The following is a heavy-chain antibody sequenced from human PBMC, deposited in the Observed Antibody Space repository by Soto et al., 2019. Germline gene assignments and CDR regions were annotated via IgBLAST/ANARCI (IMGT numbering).Heavy chain of an antibody. D-gene: IGHD6-6*01. V-gene: IGHV3-7*05. Sequence: GGSLRLSCAASGFTFSSYWMSWVRQAPGKGLEWVANIKQDGSEKYYVDSVKGRFTISRDNAKNSLYLQMNSLRAEDTAVYYCARDRYSRSPKNNWLDLWGQGTLVTVSS. CDR2: IKQDGSEK. CDR1: GFTFSSYW. CDR3: ARDRYSRSPKNNWLDL. J-gene: IGHJ5*02.